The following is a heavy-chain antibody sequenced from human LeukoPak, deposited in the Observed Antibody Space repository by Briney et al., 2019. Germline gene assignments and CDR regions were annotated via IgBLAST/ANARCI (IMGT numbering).Heavy chain of an antibody. J-gene: IGHJ5*02. V-gene: IGHV3-9*01. D-gene: IGHD1-26*01. Sequence: PGGSLRLSCAAFGFTFSSYAMSWVRQAPGKGLEWVSGISWNSGSIGYADSVKGRFTISRDNAKNSLYLQMNSLRAEDTAFYYCAKDRSGSYSNWFDPWGQGTLVTVSS. CDR3: AKDRSGSYSNWFDP. CDR1: GFTFSSYA. CDR2: ISWNSGSI.